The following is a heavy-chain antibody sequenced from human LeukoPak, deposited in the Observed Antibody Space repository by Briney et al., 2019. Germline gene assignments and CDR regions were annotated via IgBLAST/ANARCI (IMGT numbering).Heavy chain of an antibody. V-gene: IGHV1-46*01. CDR2: INPSGGST. D-gene: IGHD3-22*01. J-gene: IGHJ3*02. CDR3: ARYYYDSDDAFDI. Sequence: ASVKVSCKASGYTFTSYFMHWVRQAPGQGLEWMGIINPSGGSTNYAQKFQGRVTMTRDTSTSTVYMELSSLRSEDTAVYYCARYYYDSDDAFDIWGQGTMVTVSS. CDR1: GYTFTSYF.